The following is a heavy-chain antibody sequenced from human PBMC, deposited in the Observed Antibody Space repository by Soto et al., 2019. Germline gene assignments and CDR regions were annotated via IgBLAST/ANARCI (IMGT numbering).Heavy chain of an antibody. Sequence: QVQLVQSGAGVKKPGSSVKVSCKASGGTFSSYAISWVRQAPGQGLEWMGEIIPIFGTANYAQKFQGRGTITVDESTSTAYMGLSSLRSEDTAVCYCARDRGSSSGYYPYWFDPWGQGTLVSVSS. J-gene: IGHJ5*02. V-gene: IGHV1-69*12. CDR2: IIPIFGTA. D-gene: IGHD3-22*01. CDR1: GGTFSSYA. CDR3: ARDRGSSSGYYPYWFDP.